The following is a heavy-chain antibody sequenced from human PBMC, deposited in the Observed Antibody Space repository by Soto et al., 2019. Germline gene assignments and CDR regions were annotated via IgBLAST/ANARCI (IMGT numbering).Heavy chain of an antibody. CDR3: ARARGGIGVHYYGMDP. V-gene: IGHV3-30*03. D-gene: IGHD3-16*02. Sequence: PGGSLRLSCAASGITFSTYVMHWVRQSPGKGLEWVTFLSYDGSNEYYTDSVKGRFTISIDTSTDQFFLSLTSVTVADSAVYHCARARGGIGVHYYGMDPWGQGTTVTVSS. CDR2: LSYDGSNE. J-gene: IGHJ6*02. CDR1: GITFSTYV.